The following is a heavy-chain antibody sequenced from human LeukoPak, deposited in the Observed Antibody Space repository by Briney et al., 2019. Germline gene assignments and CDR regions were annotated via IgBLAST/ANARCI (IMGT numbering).Heavy chain of an antibody. CDR1: GFTLSSYA. CDR3: ASGYSYGVFDY. Sequence: GGSLRLSCATSGFTLSSYAMNWVRQAPGKGLEWVSSISRSSTYKFYADSVKGRFTVSRDNAKNSLYLQMNSLRAEDTAVYYCASGYSYGVFDYWGQGTLVTVSS. V-gene: IGHV3-21*01. J-gene: IGHJ4*02. D-gene: IGHD5-18*01. CDR2: ISRSSTYK.